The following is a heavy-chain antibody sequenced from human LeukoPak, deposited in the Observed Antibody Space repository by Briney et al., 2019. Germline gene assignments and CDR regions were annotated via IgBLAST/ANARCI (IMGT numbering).Heavy chain of an antibody. Sequence: GRSLRLSCTASGLTFSSYAMHWVRQAPGKGLEWVSYITSGGGAMYYADSVKGRFTISRDNAKNSLYLQMNNLRAEDTAVYYCARVGDKSGYYYYFDYWGQGTLVTVSS. V-gene: IGHV3-48*04. CDR1: GLTFSSYA. J-gene: IGHJ4*02. D-gene: IGHD3-22*01. CDR3: ARVGDKSGYYYYFDY. CDR2: ITSGGGAM.